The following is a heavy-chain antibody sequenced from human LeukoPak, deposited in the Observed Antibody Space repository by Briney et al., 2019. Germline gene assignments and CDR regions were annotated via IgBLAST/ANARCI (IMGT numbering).Heavy chain of an antibody. Sequence: ASVKVSCKASGFALYKYNIVWVRQAPGQGLEWVGWITAFNGNTNYAQKVQGRVTMTTDTSTSTSYMELRNLRSDDTAVYYCARGIRDDYGDYDYHYYYYYMDVWGKGTTVTVSS. D-gene: IGHD4-17*01. CDR1: GFALYKYN. V-gene: IGHV1-18*04. CDR3: ARGIRDDYGDYDYHYYYYYMDV. J-gene: IGHJ6*03. CDR2: ITAFNGNT.